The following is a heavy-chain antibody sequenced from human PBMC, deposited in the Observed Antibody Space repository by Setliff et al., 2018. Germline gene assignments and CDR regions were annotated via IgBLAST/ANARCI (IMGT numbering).Heavy chain of an antibody. V-gene: IGHV3-7*03. D-gene: IGHD3-10*01. J-gene: IGHJ4*02. CDR3: RLWFAETWRDY. CDR1: GFSYSNCW. CDR2: INPHASEK. Sequence: GGSLRLSCTASGFSYSNCWVSWVRQAPGKGLEWLASINPHASEKYYVDSVKGRFTISRDNAKNSLSLQMNNLRADDTAVYYCRLWFAETWRDYWGQGTLVTVSS.